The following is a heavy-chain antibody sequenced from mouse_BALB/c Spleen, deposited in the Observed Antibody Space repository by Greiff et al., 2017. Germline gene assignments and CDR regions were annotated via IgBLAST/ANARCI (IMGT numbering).Heavy chain of an antibody. CDR2: IRLKSNNYAT. CDR1: GFTFSNYW. V-gene: IGHV6-6*02. Sequence: EVMLVESGGGLVQPGGSMKLSCVASGFTFSNYWMNWVRQSPEKGLEWVAEIRLKSNNYATHYAESVKGRFTISRDDSKSSVYLQMNNLRAEDTGIYYCTRGDGNYLYFDVWGAGTTVTVSS. J-gene: IGHJ1*01. CDR3: TRGDGNYLYFDV. D-gene: IGHD2-1*01.